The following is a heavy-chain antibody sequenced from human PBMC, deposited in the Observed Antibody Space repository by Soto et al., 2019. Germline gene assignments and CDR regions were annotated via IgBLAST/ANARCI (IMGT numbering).Heavy chain of an antibody. V-gene: IGHV1-8*01. Sequence: ASVKVSCKTSGYTFSTYDINWVRQAPGQGLEWMGWMNPNSGDTGYAQKFLGRLTMTRDSSIRTVYMEPSSLSSEDTAVYYCARVNYYGSGSYQDFFYFYALDVWGQGTTVTVSS. CDR1: GYTFSTYD. CDR3: ARVNYYGSGSYQDFFYFYALDV. J-gene: IGHJ6*02. D-gene: IGHD3-10*01. CDR2: MNPNSGDT.